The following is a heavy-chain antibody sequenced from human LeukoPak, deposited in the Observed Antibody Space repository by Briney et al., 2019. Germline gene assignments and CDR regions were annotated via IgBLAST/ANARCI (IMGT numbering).Heavy chain of an antibody. Sequence: GGSLRLSCAASGFTFSDYYMSWIRQAPGKGLEWVSYISSSGSTIYYADSVKGRFTISRDNAKNSLYLQMNSLRAEDTAVYYCARGGAYCSSTSCYNLAFDIWGQGTMVTVSS. J-gene: IGHJ3*02. CDR1: GFTFSDYY. CDR2: ISSSGSTI. V-gene: IGHV3-11*04. CDR3: ARGGAYCSSTSCYNLAFDI. D-gene: IGHD2-2*02.